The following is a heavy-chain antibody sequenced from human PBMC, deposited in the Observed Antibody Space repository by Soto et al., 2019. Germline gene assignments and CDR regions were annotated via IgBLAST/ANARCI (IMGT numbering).Heavy chain of an antibody. CDR3: ATGVIWIGYFTVDS. CDR2: FIPVYLTL. V-gene: IGHV1-69*01. J-gene: IGHJ4*02. CDR1: GGSFGNSA. D-gene: IGHD3-3*01. Sequence: QVHLVQSGAEVKKPGSSVKVSCKASGGSFGNSAINWVRQTPGQGLEWLGGFIPVYLTLNYAQKFQGGVTITADESTGTAYMTLSSLASDDTAVYYCATGVIWIGYFTVDSWGQGTRVTVSS.